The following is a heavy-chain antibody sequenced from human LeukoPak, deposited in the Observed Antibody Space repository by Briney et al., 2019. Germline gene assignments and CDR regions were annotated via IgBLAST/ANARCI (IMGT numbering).Heavy chain of an antibody. Sequence: GGSLRPSCAASGFTFSNYYMSWVRQAPGNGLEWVSHISSSGSTIYYADSMKGRFTISRDNAKNSLYLQMNSLRAEDTAVYYCARSHYYDSSGYYFDYWGQGTLVTVSS. J-gene: IGHJ4*02. CDR3: ARSHYYDSSGYYFDY. D-gene: IGHD3-22*01. CDR2: ISSSGSTI. CDR1: GFTFSNYY. V-gene: IGHV3-11*01.